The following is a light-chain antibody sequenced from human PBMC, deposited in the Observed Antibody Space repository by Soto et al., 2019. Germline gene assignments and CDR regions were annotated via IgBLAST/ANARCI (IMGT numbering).Light chain of an antibody. J-gene: IGLJ2*01. Sequence: QSALTQPASVSGSPGQSITISCTGSSSDIGTYNHVTWYQQHPGQAPKLIIYSVNSRPSRTPSRFSGSKSGDTAFLTISGLQAEDDFDYYCRSFTSSTLSRDVFGAGT. CDR2: SVN. CDR3: RSFTSSTLSRDV. V-gene: IGLV2-14*01. CDR1: SSDIGTYNH.